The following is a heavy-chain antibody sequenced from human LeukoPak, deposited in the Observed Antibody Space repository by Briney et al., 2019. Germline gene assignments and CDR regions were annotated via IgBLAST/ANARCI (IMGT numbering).Heavy chain of an antibody. J-gene: IGHJ6*02. CDR2: ISYSGSTI. D-gene: IGHD1-1*01. Sequence: GGSLRLSCAASGFTFSSYEMNWVRQAPGEGLEWVSYISYSGSTIYYADSVKGRFTISRDNARNSLYLQMNSLRAEDTAVYHCARDRRNDYNYYGMDVWGQGTTVTVSS. V-gene: IGHV3-48*03. CDR3: ARDRRNDYNYYGMDV. CDR1: GFTFSSYE.